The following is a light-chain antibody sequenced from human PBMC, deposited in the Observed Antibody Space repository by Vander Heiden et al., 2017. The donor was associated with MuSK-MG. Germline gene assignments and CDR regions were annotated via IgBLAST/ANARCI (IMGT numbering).Light chain of an antibody. CDR2: QDT. Sequence: SHQLAQPPPVSVSPGQTASITCSGDKLGHKNACWYQQKPGQSPVLVIYQDTKRPSGIPGRFSGSKSGNAATLTIGGTQAMDEADYYCQAWEAFGGGTKLTVL. CDR1: KLGHKN. J-gene: IGLJ3*02. CDR3: QAWEA. V-gene: IGLV3-1*01.